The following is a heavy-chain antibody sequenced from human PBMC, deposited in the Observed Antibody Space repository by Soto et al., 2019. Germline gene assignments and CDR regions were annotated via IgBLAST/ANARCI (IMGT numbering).Heavy chain of an antibody. CDR3: AKYSTSGPSRFFDL. Sequence: WGSLGISCASSVFTFSSYAVSWIRQTPGKGLEWVSVIGAGSDGIQYVDSVKGRFSISRDNSKNTLYLHMNSLRAEDTAIYYCAKYSTSGPSRFFDLWGQGTLVTVSS. D-gene: IGHD5-12*01. V-gene: IGHV3-23*01. CDR2: IGAGSDGI. J-gene: IGHJ4*02. CDR1: VFTFSSYA.